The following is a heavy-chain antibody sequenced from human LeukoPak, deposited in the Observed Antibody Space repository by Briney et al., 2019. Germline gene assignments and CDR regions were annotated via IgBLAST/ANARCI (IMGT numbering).Heavy chain of an antibody. CDR2: IGTAGDT. V-gene: IGHV3-13*01. CDR3: ARVSVGPYYYYYYGMDV. J-gene: IGHJ6*02. Sequence: GGSLRLSCAASGFTFSSYDMHWVRQATGKGLEWVSAIGTAGDTYYPGSVKGRFTISRENAKNSLYLQMNSLRAGDTAVYYCARVSVGPYYYYYYGMDVWGQGTTVTVSS. D-gene: IGHD3/OR15-3a*01. CDR1: GFTFSSYD.